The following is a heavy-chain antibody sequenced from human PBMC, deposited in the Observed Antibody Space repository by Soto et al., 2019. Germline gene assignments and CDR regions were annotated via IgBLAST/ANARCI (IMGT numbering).Heavy chain of an antibody. Sequence: SETLSLTCTVYGDSIPNNHWWSWVRQTPGKGPELIGEIYHTGIANYNPSLESRVAFSVDKSKNQFSLSLTSVTAADTAVYYCVSKLGPYYYGLDVWGQGTTVT. D-gene: IGHD3-16*01. CDR3: VSKLGPYYYGLDV. CDR1: GDSIPNNHW. CDR2: IYHTGIA. V-gene: IGHV4-4*02. J-gene: IGHJ6*02.